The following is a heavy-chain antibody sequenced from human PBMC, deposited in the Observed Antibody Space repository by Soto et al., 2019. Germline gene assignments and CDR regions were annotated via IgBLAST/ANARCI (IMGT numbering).Heavy chain of an antibody. CDR2: ISGSGGNT. CDR1: GFTFSSYA. CDR3: AKSITARPFDY. V-gene: IGHV3-23*01. Sequence: GGSLRLSCTASGFTFSSYAMSWVRQAPGKGLEWVSAISGSGGNTYYADSMKGRFTISRDNSKNTLYLQMNSLRAEDTAVYYCAKSITARPFDYWGQGALVTVSS. J-gene: IGHJ4*02. D-gene: IGHD6-6*01.